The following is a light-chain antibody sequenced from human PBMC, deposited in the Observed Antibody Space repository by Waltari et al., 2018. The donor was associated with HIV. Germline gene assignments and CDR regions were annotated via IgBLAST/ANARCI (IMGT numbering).Light chain of an antibody. J-gene: IGKJ4*01. CDR2: RAS. Sequence: DIQMPQSPSSLSASVGDRVTITCLASESVRSSLAWYQQKPGKAPNLLIYRASTLESGVPSRFSGSGSGTEFTLTISSLQPDDFATYYCQQYISYPFTFGGGTKVEIK. V-gene: IGKV1-5*03. CDR3: QQYISYPFT. CDR1: ESVRSS.